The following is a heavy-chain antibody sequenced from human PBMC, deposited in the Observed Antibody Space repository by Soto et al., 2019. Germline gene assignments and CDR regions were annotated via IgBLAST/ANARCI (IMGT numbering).Heavy chain of an antibody. CDR1: GFTFSGYG. J-gene: IGHJ6*02. CDR3: AKGGRGTYYYYYGVDV. D-gene: IGHD1-1*01. Sequence: GGSLRLSCAASGFTFSGYGMHWVRQAPGKGLEWVAVISYDGNNKYYADSVKGRFTISRDNSKNTLYLQMNSLRAEDTAVYYCAKGGRGTYYYYYGVDVWGQGTTVTVSS. CDR2: ISYDGNNK. V-gene: IGHV3-30*18.